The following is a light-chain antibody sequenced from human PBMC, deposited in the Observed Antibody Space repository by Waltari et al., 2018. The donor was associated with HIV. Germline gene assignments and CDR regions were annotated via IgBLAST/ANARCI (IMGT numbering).Light chain of an antibody. CDR1: SSDIGTYDL. CDR3: CSFSPNGASWV. J-gene: IGLJ3*02. CDR2: DVT. V-gene: IGLV2-23*02. Sequence: QSALTQPASVSGSPGQSITVPCTGTSSDIGTYDLVSWYQKEPGKAPKLIIHDVTARPSGVSARVSGSKSGNTAFLTISGLQVEDESLYFCCSFSPNGASWVFGGGTKVTVL.